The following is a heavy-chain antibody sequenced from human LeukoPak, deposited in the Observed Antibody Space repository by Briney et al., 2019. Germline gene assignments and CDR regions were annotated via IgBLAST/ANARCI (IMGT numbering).Heavy chain of an antibody. Sequence: PSETLSLTCTVSGGSISSYYWSWIRQPPGKGLEWIGYIYYTGSTNYNPSLKSRVTISVVTSKNQFSLKLSSVTAAGTAVYYCARNVGRWFDPWGQGTLVTVSS. CDR1: GGSISSYY. D-gene: IGHD1-26*01. CDR2: IYYTGST. J-gene: IGHJ5*02. V-gene: IGHV4-59*01. CDR3: ARNVGRWFDP.